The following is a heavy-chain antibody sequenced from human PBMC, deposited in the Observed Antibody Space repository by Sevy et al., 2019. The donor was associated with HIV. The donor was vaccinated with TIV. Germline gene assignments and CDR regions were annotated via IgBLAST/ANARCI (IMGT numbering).Heavy chain of an antibody. CDR3: AKVLHIVVVPAAIDYYYGMDV. CDR2: IRFDGTIK. Sequence: GGSLRLSCAASGFTFSSYWMSWVRQAPGKGLEWVAFIRFDGTIKYYTDSVKGRLTISRDNSKITLYLQMNSLRAEDTAVYFCAKVLHIVVVPAAIDYYYGMDVWGQGTTVTVSS. J-gene: IGHJ6*02. D-gene: IGHD2-2*01. V-gene: IGHV3-30*02. CDR1: GFTFSSYW.